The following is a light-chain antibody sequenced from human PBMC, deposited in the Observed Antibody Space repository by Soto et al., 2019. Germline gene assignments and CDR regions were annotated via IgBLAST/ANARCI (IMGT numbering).Light chain of an antibody. Sequence: EIVLTQSPGTLSLSPGERATLSCRASQSLSSSYLAWYQQKPGQAPRLLIYGASSRATGIPDRFSGSGSGTDFTLTISRLEPEGFAVYYCQQYGSSLFSFGPGTKVDIK. CDR3: QQYGSSLFS. V-gene: IGKV3-20*01. CDR2: GAS. J-gene: IGKJ3*01. CDR1: QSLSSSY.